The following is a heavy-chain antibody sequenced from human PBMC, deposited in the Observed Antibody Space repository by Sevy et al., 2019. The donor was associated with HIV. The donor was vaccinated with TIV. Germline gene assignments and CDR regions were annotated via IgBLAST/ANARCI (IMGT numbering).Heavy chain of an antibody. CDR2: INPDTGVT. J-gene: IGHJ6*02. V-gene: IGHV1-2*02. CDR3: AGRFCGGAKCYEDYYFAMDV. Sequence: ASVKVSCKASEYTFTGYYIHWVRQAPGQGLEWMGCINPDTGVTRYIQKLQGRVSMTRDTSSSTAYMELRSLSPDDTAEYFCAGRFCGGAKCYEDYYFAMDVWGQGTTVTVSS. D-gene: IGHD3-3*01. CDR1: EYTFTGYY.